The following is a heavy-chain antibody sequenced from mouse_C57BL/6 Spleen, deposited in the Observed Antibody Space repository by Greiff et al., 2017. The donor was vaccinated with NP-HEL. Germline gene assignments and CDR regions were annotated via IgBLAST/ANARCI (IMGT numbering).Heavy chain of an antibody. CDR3: TREDYYGSSWEYYAMDD. CDR2: IYPGNSDT. D-gene: IGHD1-1*01. V-gene: IGHV1-5*01. CDR1: GYTFTSYW. J-gene: IGHJ4*01. Sequence: VQLQQSGTVLARPGASVKMSCKTSGYTFTSYWMHWVKQRPGQGLEWIGAIYPGNSDTSYNQKFKGKAKLTAVTSASTAYMELSSLTNEDSAVYYCTREDYYGSSWEYYAMDDWGQGTSVTVSS.